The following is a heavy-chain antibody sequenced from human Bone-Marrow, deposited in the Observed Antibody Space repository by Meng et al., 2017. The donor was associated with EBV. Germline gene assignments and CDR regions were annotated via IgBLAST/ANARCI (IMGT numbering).Heavy chain of an antibody. CDR1: GGSISSSNFY. CDR3: ARNMGDGYNPFDF. J-gene: IGHJ4*02. V-gene: IGHV4-39*06. Sequence: RPPRQESGPGLVKSSETLSLTCTVSGGSISSSNFYWGWIRQPPGKGLEWIGTIYYSGSSYNNPSLKNRVTMSVDTSKNQFSLKLSSVTAADTAVYYCARNMGDGYNPFDFWGQGTLVTVSS. CDR2: IYYSGSS. D-gene: IGHD5-24*01.